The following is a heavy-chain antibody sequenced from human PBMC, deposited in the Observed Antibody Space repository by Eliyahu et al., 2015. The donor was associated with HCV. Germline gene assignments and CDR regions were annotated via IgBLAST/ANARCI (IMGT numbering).Heavy chain of an antibody. CDR3: AKDLPYSSSWYGGYFDY. V-gene: IGHV3-23*01. D-gene: IGHD6-13*01. CDR1: GFXFSXYX. J-gene: IGHJ4*02. Sequence: EVQLLESGGGLVQPGGSLRLSCAASGFXFSXYXMXWVRQAPGKGLEWVSAISGSGGSTYYADSVKGRFTISRDNSKNTLYLQMNSLRAEDTAVYYCAKDLPYSSSWYGGYFDYWGQGTLVTVSS. CDR2: ISGSGGST.